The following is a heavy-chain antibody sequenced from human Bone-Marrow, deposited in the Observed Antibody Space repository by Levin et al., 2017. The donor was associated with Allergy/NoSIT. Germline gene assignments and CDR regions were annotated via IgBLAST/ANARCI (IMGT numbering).Heavy chain of an antibody. V-gene: IGHV4-39*01. CDR2: IHHGGRT. Sequence: SQTLSLTCTVSAGSVLSPDYYWGWVRQPPGTGLEWIASIHHGGRTFYNPSLKSRATISLDTSNNQVSLKLYYVTAADTATYFCARRRKNLNWFDPWGQGTLVTVTS. CDR3: ARRRKNLNWFDP. CDR1: AGSVLSPDYY. D-gene: IGHD1-14*01. J-gene: IGHJ5*02.